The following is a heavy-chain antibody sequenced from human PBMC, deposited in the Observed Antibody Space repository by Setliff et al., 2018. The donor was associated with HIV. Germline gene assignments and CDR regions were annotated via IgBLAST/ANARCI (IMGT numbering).Heavy chain of an antibody. CDR1: GGTLSSYA. J-gene: IGHJ5*02. Sequence: ASVKVSCKASGGTLSSYAISWVRQAPGQGLEWMGGIIPILGIANYAQKFQGRVTITADKSTSTAYMELSSLRSEDTAVYFCARDNVDSDSRTYLHHWGQGTLVTVSS. CDR3: ARDNVDSDSRTYLHH. D-gene: IGHD3-22*01. CDR2: IIPILGIA. V-gene: IGHV1-69*10.